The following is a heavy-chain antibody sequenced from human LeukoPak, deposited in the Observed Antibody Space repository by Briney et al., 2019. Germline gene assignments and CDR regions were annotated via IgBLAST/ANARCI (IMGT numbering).Heavy chain of an antibody. Sequence: GGSLRLSCAASGFTFSDYYMSWIRQAPGKGLEWVSYISSISSYTKYADSVKGRFTISRDNAKNSLYLLMNSLRAEDTAVYYCARERWLQSSDYFDYWGQGTLVTVSS. CDR3: ARERWLQSSDYFDY. CDR2: ISSISSYT. V-gene: IGHV3-11*05. CDR1: GFTFSDYY. J-gene: IGHJ4*02. D-gene: IGHD5-24*01.